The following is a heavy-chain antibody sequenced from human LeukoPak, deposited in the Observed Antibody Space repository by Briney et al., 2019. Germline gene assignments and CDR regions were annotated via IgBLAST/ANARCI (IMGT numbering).Heavy chain of an antibody. CDR1: GGSISSGDYY. J-gene: IGHJ4*02. CDR2: IYDSGST. D-gene: IGHD3-3*01. V-gene: IGHV4-30-4*08. Sequence: SQTLSLTCTVSGGSISSGDYYWSWIRQPPGKGLEWIGYIYDSGSTYHNPSLKSRITVSVDTSKTQFSLKLSSLTAADTAVYYCARGGIVFGFDYWGQGTLVTVSS. CDR3: ARGGIVFGFDY.